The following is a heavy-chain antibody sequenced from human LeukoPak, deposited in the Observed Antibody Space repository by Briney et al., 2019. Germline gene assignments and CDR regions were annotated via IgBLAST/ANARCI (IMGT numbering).Heavy chain of an antibody. CDR2: ISTSGST. CDR3: ARGAALAIDY. CDR1: GGSVTSGSYY. V-gene: IGHV4-61*02. Sequence: PSETLSLTCSVSGGSVTSGSYYWRWIRQPAGEGLEWIGRISTSGSTNYNPSLKSRVTMSLDTSKNQFSMKLNSLTAADTAVYYCARGAALAIDYWGQGALVTVSS. D-gene: IGHD2-15*01. J-gene: IGHJ4*02.